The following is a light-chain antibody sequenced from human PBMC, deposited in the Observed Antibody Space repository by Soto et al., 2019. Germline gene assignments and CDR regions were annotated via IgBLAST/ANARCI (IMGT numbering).Light chain of an antibody. J-gene: IGLJ1*01. CDR1: SGHSSYA. Sequence: QLVLTQSPSASASLGASVKLTCTLSSGHSSYAIAWHQQQPEKGPRYLMKLNSDGSHSKGDGIPDRFSGSSSGAERYLIISSLQSEDEADYYGQTWGTGIHVFGTGTKLPVL. CDR2: LNSDGSH. V-gene: IGLV4-69*01. CDR3: QTWGTGIHV.